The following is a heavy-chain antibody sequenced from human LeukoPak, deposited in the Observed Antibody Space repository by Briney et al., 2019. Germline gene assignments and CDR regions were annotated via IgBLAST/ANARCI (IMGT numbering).Heavy chain of an antibody. V-gene: IGHV4-30-2*02. CDR3: ARSAYYYDSSGYYYRDDAFDI. Sequence: SQTLSLTCAVSGGSISSGGYSWSWIRQPPGKGLEWIGYIYHSGSTYYNPSLKSRVTISVDRSKNQFSLKLSSVTAADTAVYYCARSAYYYDSSGYYYRDDAFDIWGQGTMVTVSS. J-gene: IGHJ3*02. CDR1: GGSISSGGYS. D-gene: IGHD3-22*01. CDR2: IYHSGST.